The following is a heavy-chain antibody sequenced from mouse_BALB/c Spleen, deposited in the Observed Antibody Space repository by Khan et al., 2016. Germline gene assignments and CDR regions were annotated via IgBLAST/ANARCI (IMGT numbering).Heavy chain of an antibody. CDR2: ISYSGTT. J-gene: IGHJ1*01. D-gene: IGHD1-1*01. CDR1: GDSITSGY. CDR3: ARSGYCSSSRDYCWNFDD. Sequence: EVQLQESGPSLVKPSQTLSLTCSVTGDSITSGYWNWIRKFPGNKLDYMGYISYSGTTYYNQSLKSRIAITRDTSKNQYYLQLPSVTTEDTATYYGARSGYCSSSRDYCWNFDDWGPGTPVTVSS. V-gene: IGHV3-8*02.